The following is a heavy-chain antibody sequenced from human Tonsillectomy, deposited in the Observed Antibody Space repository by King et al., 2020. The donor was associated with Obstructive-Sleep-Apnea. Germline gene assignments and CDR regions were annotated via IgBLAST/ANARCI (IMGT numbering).Heavy chain of an antibody. CDR2: IYYSGST. Sequence: QMQLQESGPGLVKPSETLSLTCTVSGGSISSYYWSWIRQPPGKGLEWIGYIYYSGSTNYNPSLKSRVTISVDTSKNQFSLKLSSVTAADTAVYYCARHWLGGSYGTCDYWGQGTLVTVSS. V-gene: IGHV4-59*08. CDR1: GGSISSYY. CDR3: ARHWLGGSYGTCDY. J-gene: IGHJ4*02. D-gene: IGHD1-26*01.